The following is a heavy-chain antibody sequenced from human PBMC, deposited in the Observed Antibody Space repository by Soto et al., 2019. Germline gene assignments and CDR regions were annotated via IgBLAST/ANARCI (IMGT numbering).Heavy chain of an antibody. Sequence: ASVKVSCKASGYTFTSYGISWVRQAPGQGLEWMGWISAYNGNTNYAQKLQGRVTMTTDTSTSTAYMELRSLRSDDTAVYYCARGQGLVAAFYLVPPSAGEDAFDIWGQGTMVTV. CDR2: ISAYNGNT. D-gene: IGHD2-15*01. CDR3: ARGQGLVAAFYLVPPSAGEDAFDI. J-gene: IGHJ3*02. V-gene: IGHV1-18*01. CDR1: GYTFTSYG.